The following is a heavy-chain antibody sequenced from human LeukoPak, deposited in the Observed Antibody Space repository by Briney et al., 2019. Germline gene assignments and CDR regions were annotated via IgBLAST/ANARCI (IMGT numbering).Heavy chain of an antibody. CDR2: ISSSSSYI. V-gene: IGHV3-21*01. Sequence: PGGSLRLSCAASGFTFSSYSMNWVRQAPGKGLEWVSSISSSSSYIYYADSVKGRFTISRDNAKNSLYLQMNSLRAEDTAVYYCAREQAAGTFANGYWGQGTLVTVSS. CDR1: GFTFSSYS. D-gene: IGHD6-13*01. J-gene: IGHJ4*02. CDR3: AREQAAGTFANGY.